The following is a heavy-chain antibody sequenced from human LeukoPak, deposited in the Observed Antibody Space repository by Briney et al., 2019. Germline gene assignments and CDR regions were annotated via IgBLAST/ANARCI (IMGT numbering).Heavy chain of an antibody. D-gene: IGHD3-3*01. CDR1: GGFISSSRYY. CDR3: AGVEWLPALFDY. Sequence: PSETLSLTCTVSGGFISSSRYYWGWIRQPPGKGLEWIGSIYYSGSTYYNPSLKSRVTISVDTSKNQFTLKLSSVTAADTAVYYCAGVEWLPALFDYWGQGILVTVSS. CDR2: IYYSGST. J-gene: IGHJ4*02. V-gene: IGHV4-39*01.